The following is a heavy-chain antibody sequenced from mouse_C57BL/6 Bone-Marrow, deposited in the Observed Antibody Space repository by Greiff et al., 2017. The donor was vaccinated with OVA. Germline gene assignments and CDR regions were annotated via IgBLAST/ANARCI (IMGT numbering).Heavy chain of an antibody. CDR2: IYPGGGYT. CDR3: ARTSITHYAMDY. D-gene: IGHD1-1*01. V-gene: IGHV1-63*01. Sequence: QVQLQQSGAELVRPGTSVKMSCKASGYTFTNYWIGWAKQRPGHGLEWIGDIYPGGGYTNYNEKFKGKATLTADKSSSAAYMQFSSLTSEDSAIYYCARTSITHYAMDYWGQGTSVTVSS. CDR1: GYTFTNYW. J-gene: IGHJ4*01.